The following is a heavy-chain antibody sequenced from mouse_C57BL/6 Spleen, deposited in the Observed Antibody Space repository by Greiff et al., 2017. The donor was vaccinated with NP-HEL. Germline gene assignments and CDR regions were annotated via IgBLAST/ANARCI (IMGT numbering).Heavy chain of an antibody. CDR1: GYTFTSYW. CDR2: IHPNSGST. V-gene: IGHV1-64*01. CDR3: SSYYYGSSYADFDY. J-gene: IGHJ2*01. D-gene: IGHD1-1*01. Sequence: VQLQQSGAELVKPGASVKLSCKASGYTFTSYWMHWVKQRPGQGLEWIGMIHPNSGSTNYNEKFKSKATLTVDKSSSTAYMQLSSLTSEDSAVYYYSSYYYGSSYADFDYWGQGTTLTVSS.